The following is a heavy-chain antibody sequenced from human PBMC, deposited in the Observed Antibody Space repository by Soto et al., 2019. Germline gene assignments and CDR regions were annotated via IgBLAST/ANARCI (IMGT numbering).Heavy chain of an antibody. Sequence: EVQLVESGGGLVQPGGSLRLGCSGSGFTFSGNGINWVRQAPGKGLRLVSFISNSGGGNIYYAESVKGRFTISRDDAKNSVYLQMNSLRAKATDLYYCARNVGYCSGGSCYAWFDPWGQGTLVIVSS. D-gene: IGHD2-15*01. CDR1: GFTFSGNG. CDR3: ARNVGYCSGGSCYAWFDP. J-gene: IGHJ5*02. V-gene: IGHV3-48*01. CDR2: ISNSGGGNI.